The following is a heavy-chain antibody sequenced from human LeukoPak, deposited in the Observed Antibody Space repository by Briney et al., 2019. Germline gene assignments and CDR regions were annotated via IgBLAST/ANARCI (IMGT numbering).Heavy chain of an antibody. CDR2: INSDGSST. CDR1: GFTFSSYW. V-gene: IGHV3-74*01. J-gene: IGHJ6*02. CDR3: ARVTLPTGIAVANYGMDV. Sequence: GGSLRLSCAASGFTFSSYWKHWVRQAPGKGLVWVSRINSDGSSTSYADSVKGRFTISRDNAKNTLYLQMNSLRAEDTAVYYCARVTLPTGIAVANYGMDVWGQGTTVTVSS. D-gene: IGHD6-19*01.